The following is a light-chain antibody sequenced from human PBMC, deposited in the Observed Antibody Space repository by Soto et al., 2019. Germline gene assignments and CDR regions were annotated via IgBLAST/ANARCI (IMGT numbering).Light chain of an antibody. CDR3: QQYSRWPGT. CDR2: GAS. V-gene: IGKV3-15*01. Sequence: EIVMTQSPATLSVSPGERATLSCRASQTVSSNLAWYQQKPGQAPRLLVYGASTRATGIPARFSGSGSGTEFTLTISSLQSEDFAVYYCQQYSRWPGTFGQGTKLDIK. J-gene: IGKJ2*01. CDR1: QTVSSN.